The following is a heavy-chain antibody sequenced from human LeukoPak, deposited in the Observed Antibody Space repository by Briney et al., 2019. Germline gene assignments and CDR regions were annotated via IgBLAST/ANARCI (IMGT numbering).Heavy chain of an antibody. J-gene: IGHJ4*02. D-gene: IGHD2-2*03. V-gene: IGHV4-34*01. CDR2: INHSGST. CDR1: GGSFSGYY. CDR3: ARDMGIVVVPAATAYFDY. Sequence: SETLSLTCAVYGGSFSGYYWSWIRQPPGKGLEWIGEINHSGSTNYNPSLKSRVTISVDTSKNQFSLKLSSVTAADTAVYYCARDMGIVVVPAATAYFDYWGQGTLVTVSS.